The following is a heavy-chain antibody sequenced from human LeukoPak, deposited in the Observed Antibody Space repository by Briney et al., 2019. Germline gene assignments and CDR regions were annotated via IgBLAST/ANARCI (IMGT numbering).Heavy chain of an antibody. V-gene: IGHV4-39*01. CDR2: IYYSGRT. J-gene: IGHJ3*02. CDR3: ARHRTAINRYGPYDAFDI. Sequence: PSETLSLTCTVSGVSISSSDYYWGWIRQPPGKGLEWIGSIYYSGRTYYNPPLKSRVSISEDTSKNQFSLKLSSVTAADTAVYYCARHRTAINRYGPYDAFDIWGQGTMVIVSS. D-gene: IGHD5-18*01. CDR1: GVSISSSDYY.